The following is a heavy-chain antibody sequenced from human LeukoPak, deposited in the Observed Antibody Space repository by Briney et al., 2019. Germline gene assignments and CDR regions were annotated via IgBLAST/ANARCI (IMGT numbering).Heavy chain of an antibody. J-gene: IGHJ4*02. CDR1: GGLISRIEYY. V-gene: IGHV4-30-4*01. D-gene: IGHD4-11*01. CDR2: IYHTGTT. CDR3: ASSSNYVEGNDY. Sequence: SETLSLTCTVSGGLISRIEYYWSWIRQSPVKGLEWLGHIYHTGTTLYSPHLNNRLTVSVDSSRNQFSLTLNSVTAADTAVYYCASSSNYVEGNDYWGQGTLVTVSS.